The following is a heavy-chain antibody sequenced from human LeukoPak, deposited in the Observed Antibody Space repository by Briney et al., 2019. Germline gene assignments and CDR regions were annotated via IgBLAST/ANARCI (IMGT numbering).Heavy chain of an antibody. V-gene: IGHV1-18*01. D-gene: IGHD6-13*01. J-gene: IGHJ4*02. CDR3: ARSAESSSWVEFDY. CDR1: GYTFTSYG. CDR2: ISAYNGNT. Sequence: GASVKVSCKASGYTFTSYGINWVRQAPGQGPEWMGWISAYNGNTNYAQKLQGRVTMTTDTSTSTAYMELRSLRSDDTAVYYCARSAESSSWVEFDYWGQGTLVTVSS.